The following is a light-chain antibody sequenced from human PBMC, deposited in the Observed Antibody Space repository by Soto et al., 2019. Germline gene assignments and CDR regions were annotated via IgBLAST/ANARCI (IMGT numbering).Light chain of an antibody. CDR3: QQTKSFPWT. V-gene: IGKV1-12*01. Sequence: DIQMTQSPSSVSASVGDRVIITFRASQGLSSSLAWYQQRPGKAPKLLIYAASNLQTEVPSRFSGSGSGTDFTLTISSLQPEAFATYYCQQTKSFPWTFGQGTKVDIK. CDR2: AAS. J-gene: IGKJ1*01. CDR1: QGLSSS.